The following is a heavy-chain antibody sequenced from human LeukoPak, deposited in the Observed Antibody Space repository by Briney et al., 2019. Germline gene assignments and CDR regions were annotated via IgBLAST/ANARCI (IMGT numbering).Heavy chain of an antibody. Sequence: SETLSLTCTVSGGSVSSYYWSWIRQPPGKGLEWIGYIHYSGSTNYNPSLKSRVTISVDTSKNQFSLKLNSVTAADTAVYYCARWDSGSYFLDYWGQGTLVTVSS. CDR1: GGSVSSYY. CDR2: IHYSGST. V-gene: IGHV4-59*02. D-gene: IGHD1-26*01. CDR3: ARWDSGSYFLDY. J-gene: IGHJ4*02.